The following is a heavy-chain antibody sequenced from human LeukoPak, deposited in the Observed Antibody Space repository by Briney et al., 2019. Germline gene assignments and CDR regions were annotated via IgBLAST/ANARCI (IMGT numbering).Heavy chain of an antibody. J-gene: IGHJ6*03. Sequence: GGSLRLSCAASGLRFSDYYVSWIRQAPGKGLQWVSYISSGGDIMHYADSVKGRFTSSRDNAKNSLYLQMNSLRAEDTAVYYCARADSSIAARLSRSSIFNYYYYMDVWGKGTTVTVSS. CDR3: ARADSSIAARLSRSSIFNYYYYMDV. CDR2: ISSGGDIM. V-gene: IGHV3-11*04. CDR1: GLRFSDYY. D-gene: IGHD6-6*01.